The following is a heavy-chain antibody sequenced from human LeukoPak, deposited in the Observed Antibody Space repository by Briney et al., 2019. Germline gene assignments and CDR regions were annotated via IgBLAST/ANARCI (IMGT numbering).Heavy chain of an antibody. CDR1: GFTFSSYS. CDR2: ISSSSSTI. CDR3: ASYGGDSDFDY. Sequence: GGSLRLSCAASGFTFSSYSMNWVRQAPGKGLEWVSYISSSSSTIYYADSVKGRFTISRDNAKNSLYLQMNSLRAEDTAVYYCASYGGDSDFDYWGQGTLITVSS. V-gene: IGHV3-48*01. J-gene: IGHJ4*02. D-gene: IGHD2-21*02.